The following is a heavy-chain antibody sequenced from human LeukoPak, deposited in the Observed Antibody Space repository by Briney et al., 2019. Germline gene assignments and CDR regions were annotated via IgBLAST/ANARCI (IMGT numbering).Heavy chain of an antibody. CDR2: ISGSGDYT. Sequence: GGSLRLSCTASGFTFGDYAMTWVRQAPGKGLEWVSTISGSGDYTYYADSVKGRFTISRDNSENTLYLQMNSLRAEDTAVYYCAKVTYGSGTYGAFDSWGQGTLVTVSS. CDR1: GFTFGDYA. J-gene: IGHJ4*02. D-gene: IGHD3-10*01. V-gene: IGHV3-23*01. CDR3: AKVTYGSGTYGAFDS.